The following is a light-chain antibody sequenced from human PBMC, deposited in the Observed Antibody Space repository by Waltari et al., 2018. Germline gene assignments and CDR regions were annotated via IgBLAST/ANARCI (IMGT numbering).Light chain of an antibody. CDR3: QQYYTVPPHT. V-gene: IGKV4-1*01. CDR1: QSVLYSSNNKNY. J-gene: IGKJ4*01. CDR2: WAS. Sequence: DIVMTQSPDSLAVSLAERATINCKSSQSVLYSSNNKNYLAWYQQKPGQPPKLLIYWASTRESGVPDRFSGSGSGTDFTLTISSLQAEDVAVYYCQQYYTVPPHTFGGGTKVEIK.